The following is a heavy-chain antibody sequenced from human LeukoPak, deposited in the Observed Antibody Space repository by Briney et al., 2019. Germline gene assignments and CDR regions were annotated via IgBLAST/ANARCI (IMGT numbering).Heavy chain of an antibody. Sequence: GGSLRLSCAASGFTFSSYSMNWVRQAPGKGLECVSSISSSSSYIYYADSVKGRFTISRDNAKNSLYLQMNNLRAEDTAVYYCARGSVVVPAANYYGMDVWGKGTTVTVPS. CDR2: ISSSSSYI. D-gene: IGHD2-2*01. V-gene: IGHV3-21*01. J-gene: IGHJ6*04. CDR3: ARGSVVVPAANYYGMDV. CDR1: GFTFSSYS.